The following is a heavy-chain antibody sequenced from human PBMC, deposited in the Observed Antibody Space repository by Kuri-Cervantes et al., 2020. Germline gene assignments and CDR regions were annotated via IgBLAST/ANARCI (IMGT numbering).Heavy chain of an antibody. V-gene: IGHV4-59*05. Sequence: SETLSLTCTVSGGSISSYYWSWIRQPPGKGLEWIGSIYYSGSTYYNPSLKSRVTISVDTSKNQFSLKLSSVTAADTAVYYCARHDYGVDYWGQGTLVTVSS. CDR1: GGSISSYY. CDR3: ARHDYGVDY. J-gene: IGHJ4*02. D-gene: IGHD4-17*01. CDR2: IYYSGST.